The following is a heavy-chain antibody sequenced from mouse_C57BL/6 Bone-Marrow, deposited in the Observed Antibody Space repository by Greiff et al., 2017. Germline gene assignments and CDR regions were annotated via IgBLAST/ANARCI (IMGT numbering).Heavy chain of an antibody. Sequence: EVQLQQSGPVLVKPGASVKMSCKASGYTFTDYYMNWVKQSHGKSLEWIGVINPYNGGTSYNQKFKGKATLTVDKSSRTAYLELNSLTSEDSAVYYCARGGSSPAWFAYWGQGTLVTVSA. J-gene: IGHJ3*01. CDR1: GYTFTDYY. V-gene: IGHV1-19*01. CDR3: ARGGSSPAWFAY. D-gene: IGHD1-1*01. CDR2: INPYNGGT.